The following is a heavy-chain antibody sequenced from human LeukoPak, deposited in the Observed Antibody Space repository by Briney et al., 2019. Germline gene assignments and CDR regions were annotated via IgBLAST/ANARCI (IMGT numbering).Heavy chain of an antibody. V-gene: IGHV4-59*01. CDR3: AGRSARYFDH. CDR1: GGSISSYY. Sequence: SETLSLTCTVSGGSISSYYWSWIRQPLGEGLQWIGYIFYSGSTNYNASLRSRVAISVDTSKNQFSLRLTSVTAADTAVYYCAGRSARYFDHWGQGALVTVSS. CDR2: IFYSGST. D-gene: IGHD1-26*01. J-gene: IGHJ4*02.